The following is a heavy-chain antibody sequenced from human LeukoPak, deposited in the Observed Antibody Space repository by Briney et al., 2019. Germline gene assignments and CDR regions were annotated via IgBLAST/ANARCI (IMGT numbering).Heavy chain of an antibody. D-gene: IGHD3-22*01. J-gene: IGHJ4*02. CDR1: GFTFSGYT. V-gene: IGHV3-23*01. CDR3: ARDYHDSSGYYYDY. Sequence: GASLGLSCAASGFTFSGYTMSWVRQAPEKGLEWVSAISATADRTYYAESVKGRFTISRDNSRNTLYLQLNSLRAEDTALYYCARDYHDSSGYYYDYWGLGTPVTVSS. CDR2: ISATADRT.